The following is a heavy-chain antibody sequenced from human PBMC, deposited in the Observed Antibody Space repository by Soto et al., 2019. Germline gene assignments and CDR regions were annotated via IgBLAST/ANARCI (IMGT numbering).Heavy chain of an antibody. V-gene: IGHV3-15*01. Sequence: EVQLVESGGGLVKPGGSLRLSCAASRFTFSNAWMSWVRQAPGKGLEWVGRIKSKTDGGTTDYAAPVKGRFTISRDASKNTLYLQMNSLKTEDTAVYYCTTDGHSWVNAFDYWGQGTLVTVSS. D-gene: IGHD2-21*01. J-gene: IGHJ4*02. CDR3: TTDGHSWVNAFDY. CDR2: IKSKTDGGTT. CDR1: RFTFSNAW.